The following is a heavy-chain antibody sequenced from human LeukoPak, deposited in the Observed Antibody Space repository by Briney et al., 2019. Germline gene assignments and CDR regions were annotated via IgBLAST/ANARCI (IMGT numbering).Heavy chain of an antibody. V-gene: IGHV1-18*04. CDR3: ACDSSSWPRYFQH. CDR2: ISAYNGNT. CDR1: GYTFTSYG. Sequence: RASVKVSCKASGYTFTSYGISWVRQAPGQGLEWMGWISAYNGNTNYAQKLQGRVTMTTDTSTSTAYMELRSLRSDDTAVYYCACDSSSWPRYFQHWGQGTLVTVSS. J-gene: IGHJ1*01. D-gene: IGHD6-13*01.